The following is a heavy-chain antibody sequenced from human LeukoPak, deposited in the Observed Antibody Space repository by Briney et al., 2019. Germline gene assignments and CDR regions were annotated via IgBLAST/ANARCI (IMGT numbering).Heavy chain of an antibody. CDR2: IYSGGST. D-gene: IGHD3-22*01. Sequence: GGSLRLSCAASGFTVSSNYMSWVRQAPGKGLEWVSVIYSGGSTYYADSVKGRFTISRDISKNTLYLQMNSLRAEDTAVYYCAQNDYYDSSGYYLAYWGQGTLVTVSS. V-gene: IGHV3-53*05. CDR1: GFTVSSNY. CDR3: AQNDYYDSSGYYLAY. J-gene: IGHJ4*02.